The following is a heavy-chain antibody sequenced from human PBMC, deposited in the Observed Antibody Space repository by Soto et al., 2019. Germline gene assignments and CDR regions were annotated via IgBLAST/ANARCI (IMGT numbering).Heavy chain of an antibody. CDR3: AREAGIAVALDY. J-gene: IGHJ4*02. V-gene: IGHV3-30-3*01. CDR2: ISYDGSNK. D-gene: IGHD6-19*01. CDR1: GFTFSSYA. Sequence: QVQLVESGGGVVQPGRSLRLSCEASGFTFSSYAMHWVRQAPGKGLEWVAVISYDGSNKYYADSVKGRFTISRDNSKNTLYLQMNSLRAEDTAVYYCAREAGIAVALDYWGQGTLVTVSS.